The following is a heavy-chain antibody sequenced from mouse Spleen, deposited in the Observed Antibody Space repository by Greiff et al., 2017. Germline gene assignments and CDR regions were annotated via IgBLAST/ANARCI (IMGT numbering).Heavy chain of an antibody. V-gene: IGHV1-80*01. CDR3: ARFYYGSSGYFDV. J-gene: IGHJ1*03. CDR2: IYPGDGDT. CDR1: GYAFSSYW. D-gene: IGHD1-1*01. Sequence: VQLQQSGAELVKPGASVKISCKASGYAFSSYWMNWVKQRPGKGLEWIGQIYPGDGDTNYNGKFKGKATLTADKSSSTAYMQLSSLTSEDSAVYFCARFYYGSSGYFDVWGTGTTVTVSS.